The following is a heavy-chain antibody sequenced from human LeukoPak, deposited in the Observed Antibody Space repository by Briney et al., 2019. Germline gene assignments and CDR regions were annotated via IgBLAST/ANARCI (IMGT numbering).Heavy chain of an antibody. Sequence: SETLSLTCTVSGGSISSYYWSWIRQPPGKGLEWIGDIYYSGSTDYNPSLKSQVTISVDTSKTQFSLKLSSVTAADTAVYYCARRMEIWGQGTLVTVSS. V-gene: IGHV4-59*08. CDR1: GGSISSYY. CDR2: IYYSGST. J-gene: IGHJ4*02. D-gene: IGHD2-8*01. CDR3: ARRMEI.